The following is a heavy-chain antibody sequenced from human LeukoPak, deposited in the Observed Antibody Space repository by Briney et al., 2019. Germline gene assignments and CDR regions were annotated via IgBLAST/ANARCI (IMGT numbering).Heavy chain of an antibody. CDR2: ISSSSSYI. Sequence: GGSLRLSCAASGFTFSSYSMTWVRQAPGKGLEWVSSISSSSSYIYYADSVKGRFTISRDNAKNSLYLQMNSLRAEDTAVYYCARDLIPAVAGPDWGQGTLVTVSS. CDR1: GFTFSSYS. D-gene: IGHD6-19*01. V-gene: IGHV3-21*01. CDR3: ARDLIPAVAGPD. J-gene: IGHJ4*02.